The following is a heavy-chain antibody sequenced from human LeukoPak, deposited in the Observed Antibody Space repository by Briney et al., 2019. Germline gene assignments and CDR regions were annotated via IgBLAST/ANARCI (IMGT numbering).Heavy chain of an antibody. CDR1: GFTFSSYA. V-gene: IGHV3-23*01. CDR2: ISGSGGST. J-gene: IGHJ4*02. Sequence: PGGSLRLSCAASGFTFSSYAMSWVRQTSGKGLEWVSGISGSGGSTYYADSVKGRFTISRDNSKNTLYLQMISLTAEDTAVYYCAKDVMGCSGGSCYSAHDYWGQGTLVSVSS. CDR3: AKDVMGCSGGSCYSAHDY. D-gene: IGHD2-15*01.